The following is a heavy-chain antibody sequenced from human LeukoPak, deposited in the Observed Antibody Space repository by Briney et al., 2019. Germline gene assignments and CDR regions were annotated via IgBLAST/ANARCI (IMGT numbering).Heavy chain of an antibody. CDR2: IIISSSYI. CDR1: GFTFSSYS. D-gene: IGHD3-10*01. CDR3: ARGGSVVFDY. J-gene: IGHJ4*02. V-gene: IGHV3-21*01. Sequence: GGSLRLSCAASGFTFSSYSTNWVRQAPGKGLEWVSSIIISSSYIYYADSVKGRFTISRDNAKNSLYLQMNSLRAEDTAVYYCARGGSVVFDYWGQGPLVTVSS.